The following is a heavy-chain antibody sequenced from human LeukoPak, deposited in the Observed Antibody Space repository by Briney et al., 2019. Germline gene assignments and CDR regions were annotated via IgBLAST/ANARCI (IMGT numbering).Heavy chain of an antibody. CDR3: ARDGGRWLHWGYFDY. V-gene: IGHV1-2*02. J-gene: IGHJ4*02. D-gene: IGHD5-24*01. CDR2: INPNSGGT. Sequence: GASVKVSCKASGYTFTGYYMHWVRQAPGQGLEWMGWINPNSGGTNYAQKFQGRVTITADKSTSTAYMELSSLRSEDTAVYYCARDGGRWLHWGYFDYWGQGTLVTVSS. CDR1: GYTFTGYY.